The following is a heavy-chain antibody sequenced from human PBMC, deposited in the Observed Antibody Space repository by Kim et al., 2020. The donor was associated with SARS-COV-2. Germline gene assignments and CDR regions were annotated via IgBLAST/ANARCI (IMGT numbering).Heavy chain of an antibody. CDR1: GFTFSSYS. Sequence: GGSLRLSCAASGFTFSSYSMNWVRQAPGKGLEWVSYISSSSSTIYYADSVKGRFTISRDNAKNSLYLQMNSLRAEDTAVYYCARDLRDWNEAAFDIWGQGTMVTVSS. CDR3: ARDLRDWNEAAFDI. J-gene: IGHJ3*02. D-gene: IGHD1-1*01. CDR2: ISSSSSTI. V-gene: IGHV3-48*04.